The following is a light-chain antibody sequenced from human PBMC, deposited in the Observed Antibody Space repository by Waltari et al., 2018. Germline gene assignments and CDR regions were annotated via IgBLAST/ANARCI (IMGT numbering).Light chain of an antibody. CDR1: QSVSSY. J-gene: IGKJ4*01. V-gene: IGKV3-20*01. CDR3: QQDGGSPPLT. Sequence: EIVLTQSPATLSLSPGERATLSCRASQSVSSYLAWYQQKPGQAPRLLIYGASSRATGIPDRFSGSGSGTDFTLTISRLEPEDFAVYYCQQDGGSPPLTFGGGTKVEIK. CDR2: GAS.